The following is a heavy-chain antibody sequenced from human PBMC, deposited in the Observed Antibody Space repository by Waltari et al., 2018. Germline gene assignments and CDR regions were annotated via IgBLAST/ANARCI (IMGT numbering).Heavy chain of an antibody. J-gene: IGHJ4*02. CDR3: ARDRWFGDLLDY. CDR2: INPNSGGT. CDR1: GYTFTGYY. V-gene: IGHV1-2*02. D-gene: IGHD3-10*01. Sequence: QVQLVQSGAEVKKPGASVKVSCKASGYTFTGYYMHWGRQATGQGLEWMGLINPNSGGTNYAQQFKGRVTMTRDTSISTAYMELSRLRSDDTAVYYCARDRWFGDLLDYWGQGPLVTVSS.